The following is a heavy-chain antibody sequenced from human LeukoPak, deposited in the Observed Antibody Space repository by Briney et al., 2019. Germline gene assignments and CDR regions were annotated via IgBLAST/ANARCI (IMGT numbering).Heavy chain of an antibody. J-gene: IGHJ4*02. V-gene: IGHV3-23*01. CDR2: ISGSGGST. CDR1: GFTFSSYA. CDR3: AKDYHYYDRPYYFDY. Sequence: GGSLRLSCAASGFTFSSYAMSWVRQAPGKGLEWVSAISGSGGSTYYADSVKGRFTISRDNSKNTLYLQMNSLRAEDMAVYYCAKDYHYYDRPYYFDYWGQGTLVTVSS. D-gene: IGHD3-22*01.